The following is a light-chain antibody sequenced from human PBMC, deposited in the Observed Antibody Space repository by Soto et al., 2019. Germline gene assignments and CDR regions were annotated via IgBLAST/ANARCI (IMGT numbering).Light chain of an antibody. CDR2: EVS. CDR3: SSYSSTSTLEV. V-gene: IGLV2-14*01. J-gene: IGLJ2*01. Sequence: QSVLTQPASVSGSPGQSITISCTGTSSDVGGYKYVSWYQQYPDKAPKLMIYEVSHRPSGVSNRFSGSKSGNTASLTISGLQAEDEADYYCSSYSSTSTLEVFGGGTKLTVL. CDR1: SSDVGGYKY.